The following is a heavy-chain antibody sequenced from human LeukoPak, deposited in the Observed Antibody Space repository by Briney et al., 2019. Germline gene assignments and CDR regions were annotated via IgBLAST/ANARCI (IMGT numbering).Heavy chain of an antibody. D-gene: IGHD6-13*01. CDR2: INHSGST. Sequence: PSETLSLTCAVYGGSFSGYYWSWIRQPPGKGLEWIGEINHSGSTNYNPSLKSRVTISVDTSKNQFSLKLSSVTAADTAVYYCARDRPPYSPDYYYGMDVWGQGTTVTVSS. J-gene: IGHJ6*02. CDR3: ARDRPPYSPDYYYGMDV. CDR1: GGSFSGYY. V-gene: IGHV4-34*01.